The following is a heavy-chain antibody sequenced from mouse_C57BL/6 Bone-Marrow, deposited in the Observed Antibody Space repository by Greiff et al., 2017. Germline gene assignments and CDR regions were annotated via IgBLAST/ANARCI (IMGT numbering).Heavy chain of an antibody. CDR3: ARQTYYGNYNYAMDY. V-gene: IGHV5-12*01. CDR2: ISNGGGST. CDR1: GFTFSDYY. Sequence: EVKLVESGGGLVQPGGSLKLSCAASGFTFSDYYMYWVRQTPEKRLEWVAYISNGGGSTYYPDTVKGRFTISRDNAKNTLYLQMSRLKSEDTAMYYCARQTYYGNYNYAMDYWGQGTSVTVSS. J-gene: IGHJ4*01. D-gene: IGHD2-10*01.